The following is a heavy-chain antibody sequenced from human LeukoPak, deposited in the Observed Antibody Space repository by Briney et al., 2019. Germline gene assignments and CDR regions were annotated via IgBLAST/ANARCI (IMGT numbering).Heavy chain of an antibody. J-gene: IGHJ4*02. CDR2: INPSGGST. V-gene: IGHV1-46*01. D-gene: IGHD5-12*01. CDR1: GYTFTSYY. Sequence: ASVKVSCKASGYTFTSYYMHWVRQAPGQGLEWMGIINPSGGSTSYAQKFQGRVTMTRDMSTSTVYMGLSSLRSEDTAVYYCARGGYDQEAFDCWGQGTLVTVSS. CDR3: ARGGYDQEAFDC.